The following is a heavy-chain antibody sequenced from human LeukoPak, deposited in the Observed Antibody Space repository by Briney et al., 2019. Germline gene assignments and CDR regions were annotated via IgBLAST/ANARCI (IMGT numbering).Heavy chain of an antibody. D-gene: IGHD3-22*01. V-gene: IGHV4-4*07. CDR3: ARDLYPYDSSRNDAFDI. CDR2: IYTSGST. CDR1: GGSISSYY. J-gene: IGHJ3*02. Sequence: PSETLSLTCTVSGGSISSYYWSWIRQPAGKGLEWIGRIYTSGSTNYNPSLKSRVTMSVDTSKNQFSLKLSSVTAADTAVYYCARDLYPYDSSRNDAFDIWGQGTMVTVSS.